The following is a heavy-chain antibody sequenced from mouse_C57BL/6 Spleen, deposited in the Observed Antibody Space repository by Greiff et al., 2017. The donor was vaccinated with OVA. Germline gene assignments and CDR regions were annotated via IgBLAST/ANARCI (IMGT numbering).Heavy chain of an antibody. J-gene: IGHJ4*01. V-gene: IGHV1-50*01. D-gene: IGHD3-2*02. CDR1: GYTFTSYW. CDR2: IDPSDSYT. CDR3: ARGIRLHHYYAMDY. Sequence: QVQLQQPGAELVKPGASVKLSCKASGYTFTSYWMQWVKQRPGQGLEWIGEIDPSDSYTNYNQKFKGKATLTVDTSSSTAYMQLSSLTSEDSAVYYCARGIRLHHYYAMDYWGQGTSVTVSS.